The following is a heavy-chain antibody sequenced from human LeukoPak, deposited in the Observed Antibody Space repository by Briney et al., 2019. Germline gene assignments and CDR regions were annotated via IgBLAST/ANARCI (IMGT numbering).Heavy chain of an antibody. CDR1: GDSISSYY. J-gene: IGHJ4*02. D-gene: IGHD3-9*01. CDR2: IYYSGST. Sequence: SETLSLTCTVSGDSISSYYWSWIRQPPGKGLEWIGYIYYSGSTYYNPSLKSRVTISLDTSKNQFSLKLTSVTAADTAVYYCASLNYDILDFDYWGQGTLVPVSS. CDR3: ASLNYDILDFDY. V-gene: IGHV4-59*08.